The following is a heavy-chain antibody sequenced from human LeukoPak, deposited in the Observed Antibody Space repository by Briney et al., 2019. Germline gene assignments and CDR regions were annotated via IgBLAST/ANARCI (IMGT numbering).Heavy chain of an antibody. Sequence: PGGSLRLSCAASGFTFSSYGMYWVRQAPGKGLEWVAVICADGSNKYYADSVKGRFTISRDNSKNTLYLQMNSLRAEDTAVSYCAKDPIAVAGNNYYGMDVWGQGTTVSVCS. CDR3: AKDPIAVAGNNYYGMDV. V-gene: IGHV3-30*18. CDR1: GFTFSSYG. CDR2: ICADGSNK. D-gene: IGHD6-19*01. J-gene: IGHJ6*02.